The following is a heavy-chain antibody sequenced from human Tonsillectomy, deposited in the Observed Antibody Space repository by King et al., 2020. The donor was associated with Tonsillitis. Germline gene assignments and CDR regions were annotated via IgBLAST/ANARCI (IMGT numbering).Heavy chain of an antibody. V-gene: IGHV3-15*01. CDR3: TTDQQWFGYNWFDP. D-gene: IGHD3-10*01. CDR1: GFTFSHAW. CDR2: IKSKTDGGTT. Sequence: VQLVESGGGLVKPGGSLRLSCAASGFTFSHAWMSWVRQAPGKGLEWVGRIKSKTDGGTTDYAAPVKGRFTISRDDSKNTLYLQMNSLKTEDTALYYCTTDQQWFGYNWFDPWGQGTLVTVSS. J-gene: IGHJ5*02.